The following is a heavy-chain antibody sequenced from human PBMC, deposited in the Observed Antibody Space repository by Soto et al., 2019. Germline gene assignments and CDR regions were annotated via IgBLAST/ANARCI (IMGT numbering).Heavy chain of an antibody. CDR3: ARVAYCSGGSCYIPFDY. D-gene: IGHD2-15*01. Sequence: PSQTLSLTCAISGDSVSSNSAAWNWIRQSPSRGLEWLGRTYYRSKWYNDYAVSVKSRITINPDTSKNQFSLHLNSVTPEDTAVYYCARVAYCSGGSCYIPFDYWGQGTLVTVSS. V-gene: IGHV6-1*01. J-gene: IGHJ4*02. CDR2: TYYRSKWYN. CDR1: GDSVSSNSAA.